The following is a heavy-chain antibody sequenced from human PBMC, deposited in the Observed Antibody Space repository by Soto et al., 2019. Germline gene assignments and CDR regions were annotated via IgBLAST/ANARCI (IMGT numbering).Heavy chain of an antibody. V-gene: IGHV3-21*01. CDR3: ARTPRRQGAEIFWYFDL. CDR1: EFTFMTYT. CDR2: ISSTSTYI. Sequence: EVQLVESGGGLVKPGESLRLSCTASEFTFMTYTMNWVRQAPGKGLEWVSSISSTSTYINYADSLKGRFTISRDNAQKSLYLQMNSLTAEDTAVYYCARTPRRQGAEIFWYFDLWGRGATVTVSA. J-gene: IGHJ2*01.